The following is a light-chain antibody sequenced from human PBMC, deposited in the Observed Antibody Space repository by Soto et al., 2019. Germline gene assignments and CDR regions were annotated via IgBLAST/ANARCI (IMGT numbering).Light chain of an antibody. CDR2: AAS. CDR1: QSISSY. CDR3: KQSYSTPWT. V-gene: IGKV1-39*01. Sequence: DIQMTQSPSSLSASVGDRVTITCRASQSISSYLNWYQQKPGKAHKLLIYAASSLQSGVQSRFSGSGSGTDFTLTIRSLQPEDFATYYCKQSYSTPWTVGQGTKVDIK. J-gene: IGKJ1*01.